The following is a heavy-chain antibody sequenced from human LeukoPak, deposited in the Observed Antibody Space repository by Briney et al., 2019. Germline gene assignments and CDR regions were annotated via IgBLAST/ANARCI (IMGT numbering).Heavy chain of an antibody. CDR3: ARAGTIFGVVMNAFDI. V-gene: IGHV1-2*02. CDR1: GYTFTGYY. D-gene: IGHD3-3*01. Sequence: ASVKVSCKASGYTFTGYYMHWVLQAPGQGLEWMGWTNPNSGGTNYAQKFQGRVTMTRDTSISTAYMELSRLRSDDTAVYYCARAGTIFGVVMNAFDIWGQGTMVTVSS. J-gene: IGHJ3*02. CDR2: TNPNSGGT.